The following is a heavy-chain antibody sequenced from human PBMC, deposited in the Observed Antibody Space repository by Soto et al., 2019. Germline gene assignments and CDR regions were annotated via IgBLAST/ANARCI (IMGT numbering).Heavy chain of an antibody. J-gene: IGHJ4*02. CDR3: ARGRALGGVSSSVGRDY. CDR1: GVSFSGYY. Sequence: QVQLQQWGAGLLKPSETLSLTCAVYGVSFSGYYWSWIRQPPVKGLAWIGEINHSGSTNYNPSLKSRVTISVDTSKNQFSLKLSSVTAADTAVYYCARGRALGGVSSSVGRDYWGQGTLVTVSS. V-gene: IGHV4-34*01. CDR2: INHSGST. D-gene: IGHD6-6*01.